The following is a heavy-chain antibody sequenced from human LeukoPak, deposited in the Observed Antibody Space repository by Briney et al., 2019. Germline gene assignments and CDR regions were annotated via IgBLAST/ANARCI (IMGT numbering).Heavy chain of an antibody. J-gene: IGHJ4*02. CDR1: GGSISNYY. V-gene: IGHV4-4*07. Sequence: SETLSLTCTVSGGSISNYYWSWIRQPAGKGLEWIGRIYRSGSTNYNPSLKSRVTMSVDTSKNQFSLKLSSVTAADTAVYYCARGFSYYYDSSGWPPFDYWGQGTLVTVSS. CDR3: ARGFSYYYDSSGWPPFDY. CDR2: IYRSGST. D-gene: IGHD3-22*01.